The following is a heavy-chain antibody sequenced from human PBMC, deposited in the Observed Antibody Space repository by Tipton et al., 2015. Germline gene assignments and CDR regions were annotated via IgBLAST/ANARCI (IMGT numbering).Heavy chain of an antibody. J-gene: IGHJ4*02. D-gene: IGHD5-12*01. CDR3: ARSGGYGWDH. V-gene: IGHV3-48*03. Sequence: GSLRLSCAASGFTFSGYEMNWVRQAPGKGLEWVSYISSSGSTIYYADSVKGRFTIARDNAKNSLFLQMNRLRAEDTAVYFCARSGGYGWDHWGQGTLVTVSS. CDR2: ISSSGSTI. CDR1: GFTFSGYE.